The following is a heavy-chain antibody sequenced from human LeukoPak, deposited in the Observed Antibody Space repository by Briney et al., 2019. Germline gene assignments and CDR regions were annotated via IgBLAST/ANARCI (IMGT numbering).Heavy chain of an antibody. CDR2: ISYDGSNK. V-gene: IGHV3-30-3*01. Sequence: PGGSLRLSCAASGFTFSSYAMHWVRQAPGKGLEWVAVISYDGSNKYYADSVKGRFTISRDNSKNTLYLQMNSLRAEDTAVYYCAKDDSSPDYWGQGTLVTVSS. J-gene: IGHJ4*02. CDR1: GFTFSSYA. CDR3: AKDDSSPDY. D-gene: IGHD6-13*01.